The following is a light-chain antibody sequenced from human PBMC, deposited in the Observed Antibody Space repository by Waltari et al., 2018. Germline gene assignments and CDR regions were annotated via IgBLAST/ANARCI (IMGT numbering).Light chain of an antibody. J-gene: IGLJ2*01. CDR2: SDD. Sequence: SYVLTQPPSVSVAPGKTADITCGGDNIGTKNVHWYQQKPGQAPVLVIYSDDDRPSGTPERVSGYNSGNTATLTSSRVDAGDEADYYCQVWDSRSEVVFGGGTRLTVL. CDR1: NIGTKN. CDR3: QVWDSRSEVV. V-gene: IGLV3-21*04.